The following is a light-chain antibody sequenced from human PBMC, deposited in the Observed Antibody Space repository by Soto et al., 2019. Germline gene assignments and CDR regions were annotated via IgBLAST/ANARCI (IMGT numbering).Light chain of an antibody. CDR3: QQYNSWPQA. CDR2: GAS. J-gene: IGKJ1*01. Sequence: EIVLTQSPATLSVSPGERATLSCRASQSVSSNLAWYHQKPGQTPSLLIYGASTRATGIPARFSGSGSETEFTLTISSLQAEDFAVYYCQQYNSWPQAFGQGTKVEIK. V-gene: IGKV3-15*01. CDR1: QSVSSN.